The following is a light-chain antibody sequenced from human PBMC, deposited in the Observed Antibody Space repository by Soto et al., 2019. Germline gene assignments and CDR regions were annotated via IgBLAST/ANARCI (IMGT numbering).Light chain of an antibody. CDR3: QQSYSIPYT. CDR2: VVS. J-gene: IGKJ2*01. Sequence: DIQLTQSPSSLSASVGDRVTITCRASQTISRNLNWYQQKPGEAPKLSMYVVSSLQGGVTSRFSGRESGTDYTLTISSLQPDDFATYYCQQSYSIPYTFGQGTKLEIK. V-gene: IGKV1-39*01. CDR1: QTISRN.